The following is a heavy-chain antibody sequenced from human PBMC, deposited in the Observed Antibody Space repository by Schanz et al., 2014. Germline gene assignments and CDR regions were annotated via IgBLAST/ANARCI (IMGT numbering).Heavy chain of an antibody. CDR3: ARGNTIFGVVILGWLDP. CDR1: GGTFSSYA. Sequence: QVQLAQSGAEVKKPGSSVKVSCKASGGTFSSYAISWVRQAPGQGLEWMGRFIPNLGSANYAQKFQGRVTITADKSTSTVYMELSSLRSEDTAIYYCARGNTIFGVVILGWLDPWGQGTLXTVSS. V-gene: IGHV1-69*04. J-gene: IGHJ5*02. D-gene: IGHD3-3*01. CDR2: FIPNLGSA.